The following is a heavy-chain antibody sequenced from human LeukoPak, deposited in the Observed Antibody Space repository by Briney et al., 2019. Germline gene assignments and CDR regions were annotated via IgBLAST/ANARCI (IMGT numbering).Heavy chain of an antibody. CDR2: IKRKSAGGTI. CDR3: ATEYSVFAFDI. D-gene: IGHD5-12*01. V-gene: IGHV3-15*01. Sequence: GGSLRLSCAASGFTFSSYAMSWVRQAPGKGLEWVGRIKRKSAGGTIDYAAPVKGRFTISRDDSKNTLYLQMNGLKTEDTAIYYCATEYSVFAFDIWGQGTVVTVSS. J-gene: IGHJ3*02. CDR1: GFTFSSYA.